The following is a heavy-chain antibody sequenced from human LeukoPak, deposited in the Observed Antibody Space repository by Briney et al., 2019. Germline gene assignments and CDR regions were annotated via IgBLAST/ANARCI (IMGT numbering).Heavy chain of an antibody. Sequence: PSETLSLTCAVSGGSISSGGYSWSWIRKPPGKGLEWIGYIYHSGSTYYNPSLKSRVTISVDRSKNQFSLKLSSVTAADTAVYYCASTISTRGMDVWGQGTTVTVSS. J-gene: IGHJ6*02. CDR3: ASTISTRGMDV. CDR1: GGSISSGGYS. V-gene: IGHV4-30-2*01. D-gene: IGHD3-10*01. CDR2: IYHSGST.